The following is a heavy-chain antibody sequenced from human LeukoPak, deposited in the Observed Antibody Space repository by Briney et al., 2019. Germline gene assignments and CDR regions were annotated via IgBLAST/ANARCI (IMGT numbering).Heavy chain of an antibody. CDR2: ISSSSSYI. V-gene: IGHV3-21*01. J-gene: IGHJ6*03. D-gene: IGHD3-22*01. CDR1: GSTFSSYS. CDR3: ARDWGLDSSGYYEYYYYYYYMDV. Sequence: PGGSLRLSCAASGSTFSSYSMNWVRQAPGKGLEWVSSISSSSSYIYYADSVKGRFTISRDNAKNSLYLQMNSLRAEDTAVYYCARDWGLDSSGYYEYYYYYYYMDVWGKGTTVTVSS.